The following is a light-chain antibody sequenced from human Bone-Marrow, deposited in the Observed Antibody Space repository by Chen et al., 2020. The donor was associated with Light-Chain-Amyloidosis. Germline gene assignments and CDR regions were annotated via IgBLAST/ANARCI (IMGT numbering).Light chain of an antibody. J-gene: IGLJ2*01. V-gene: IGLV3-25*03. CDR1: DLPTKN. CDR2: RDT. Sequence: SYELTQPPSVSVSPGQTARITCSGDDLPTKNVYWYQQKPGQAPVLVIHRDTERPSGTSERFSGSSSGTTVTLTISGVQAEDEADYHCQSADSSGTYEVIFGGGTKLTVL. CDR3: QSADSSGTYEVI.